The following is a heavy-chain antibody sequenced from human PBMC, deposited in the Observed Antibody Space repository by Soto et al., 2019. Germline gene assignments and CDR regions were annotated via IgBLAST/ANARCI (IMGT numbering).Heavy chain of an antibody. CDR1: GYTFTNYG. CDR3: ARGGTSRSAEYYQH. CDR2: ISGYNGDT. Sequence: QVQLVQSGAEVKKPGASVKVSCKTSGYTFTNYGISWVRQAPGQGPEWMGWISGYNGDTKHAQTLQGRVTMTTDTSTSTAYMELRSLRSDGTAVYYCARGGTSRSAEYYQHWGQGTLVIVSS. D-gene: IGHD2-2*01. J-gene: IGHJ1*01. V-gene: IGHV1-18*01.